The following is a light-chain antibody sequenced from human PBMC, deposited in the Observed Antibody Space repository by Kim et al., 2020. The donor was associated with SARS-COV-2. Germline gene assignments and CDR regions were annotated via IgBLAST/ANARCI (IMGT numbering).Light chain of an antibody. CDR3: QAWDSTTVI. J-gene: IGLJ2*01. CDR1: RLGNKY. CDR2: QDY. Sequence: SGSPGQTVSITCSGDRLGNKYACWYQQRPGQSPVLVIYQDYKRPSGIPGRFSGSNSGNTATLTISGTQALDEADYYCQAWDSTTVIFGGGTKLTVL. V-gene: IGLV3-1*01.